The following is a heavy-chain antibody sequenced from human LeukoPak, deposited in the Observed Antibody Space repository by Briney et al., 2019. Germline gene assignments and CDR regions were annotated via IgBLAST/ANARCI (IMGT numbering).Heavy chain of an antibody. CDR2: IKSKTDGGTT. V-gene: IGHV3-15*01. CDR3: TTEAMITFGGVIDIFDY. Sequence: PGGSLRLSCAASGFTFSNAWMSWVRQAPGKGLEWVGRIKSKTDGGTTDYAAPVKGRFTISRDDSKNTLYLQMNSLKTEDTAAYYCTTEAMITFGGVIDIFDYWGQGTLVTVSS. CDR1: GFTFSNAW. D-gene: IGHD3-16*02. J-gene: IGHJ4*02.